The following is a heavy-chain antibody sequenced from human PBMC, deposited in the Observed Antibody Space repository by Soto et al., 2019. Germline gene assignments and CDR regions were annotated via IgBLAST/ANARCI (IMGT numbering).Heavy chain of an antibody. Sequence: SETLSLTCAVSGGSLSGYYWSWIRQSPGKGLEWIGEINHSGSTNDNPSLKSRVTLSVDTSRNQFSLKLRSVTAADTAVYYCARRPDGFDSWGQGTLVTVSS. CDR3: ARRPDGFDS. CDR2: INHSGST. CDR1: GGSLSGYY. V-gene: IGHV4-34*01. J-gene: IGHJ4*02.